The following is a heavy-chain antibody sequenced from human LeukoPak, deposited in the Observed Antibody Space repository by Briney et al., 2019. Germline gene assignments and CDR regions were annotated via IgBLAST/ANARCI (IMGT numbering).Heavy chain of an antibody. J-gene: IGHJ4*02. D-gene: IGHD6-13*01. CDR1: GFTFSSYG. Sequence: GGPLRLSCGASGFTFSSYGMHWVREAPGKGLEWVAVIWYDQSNKYYADSVKGRFTISRDNSKNPLYLHMNRLRAEDTAVYYCARDLIAAAGLDWGQRTLVTVSS. CDR3: ARDLIAAAGLD. CDR2: IWYDQSNK. V-gene: IGHV3-33*01.